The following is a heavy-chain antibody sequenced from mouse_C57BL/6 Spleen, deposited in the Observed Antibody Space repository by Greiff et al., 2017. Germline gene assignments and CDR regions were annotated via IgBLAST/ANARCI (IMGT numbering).Heavy chain of an antibody. Sequence: VQLQQSGPGLVAPSQSLSITCTVSGFSLTSYGVHWVRQPPGKGLEWLVVIWSDGSTTYNSALKSRLSISKDNSKSQVFLKMNSLQTDDTAMYYCARHGDYDYDGDYAMDYWGQGTSVTVSS. CDR3: ARHGDYDYDGDYAMDY. J-gene: IGHJ4*01. CDR1: GFSLTSYG. CDR2: IWSDGST. V-gene: IGHV2-6-1*01. D-gene: IGHD2-4*01.